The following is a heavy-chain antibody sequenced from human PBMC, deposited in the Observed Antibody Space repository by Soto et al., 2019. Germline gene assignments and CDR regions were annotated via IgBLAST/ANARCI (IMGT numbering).Heavy chain of an antibody. Sequence: QPGGSLRLSCTDSGFTFGDYAMSWVRQAPGKGLEWVGFIRSKAYGGTTEYAASVKGRFTISRDDSKSIAYLQMNSLKTEDTAVYYCTRGHCGGDCPLDYWGQGTLVTVSS. V-gene: IGHV3-49*04. CDR2: IRSKAYGGTT. J-gene: IGHJ4*02. CDR3: TRGHCGGDCPLDY. D-gene: IGHD2-21*02. CDR1: GFTFGDYA.